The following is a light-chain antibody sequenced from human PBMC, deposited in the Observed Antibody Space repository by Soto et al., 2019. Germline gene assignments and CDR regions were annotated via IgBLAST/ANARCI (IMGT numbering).Light chain of an antibody. CDR3: QQYGTSEII. Sequence: EIVLTQSPGTLSLSPGERATLSGRASQSVSRTYLSWYQQKPVQAPRLLIYATSSRATGIPDRFSGSGSGTDFTLTITRLEPEDFAVFYCQQYGTSEIIFGQGTRLEIK. CDR1: QSVSRTY. V-gene: IGKV3-20*01. J-gene: IGKJ5*01. CDR2: ATS.